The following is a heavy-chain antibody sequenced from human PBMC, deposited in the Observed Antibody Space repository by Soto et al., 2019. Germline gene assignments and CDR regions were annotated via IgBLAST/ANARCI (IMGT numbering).Heavy chain of an antibody. CDR1: GFTFDDYA. J-gene: IGHJ3*02. CDR2: ISWNSGSI. Sequence: PGGSLRLSCAASGFTFDDYAMHWVRQAPGKGLEWVSGISWNSGSIGYADSVKGRFTISRDNAKNSLYLQMNSLRAEDTALYYCAKGYYDILMGYYNETFDAFDIWGQGIMVTVS. V-gene: IGHV3-9*01. CDR3: AKGYYDILMGYYNETFDAFDI. D-gene: IGHD3-9*01.